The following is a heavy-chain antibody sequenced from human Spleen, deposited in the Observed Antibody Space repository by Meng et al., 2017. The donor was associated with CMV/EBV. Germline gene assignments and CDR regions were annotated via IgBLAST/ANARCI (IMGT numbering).Heavy chain of an antibody. CDR3: AREAVLGLYYYGMDV. D-gene: IGHD4/OR15-4a*01. J-gene: IGHJ6*02. Sequence: SETLSLTCAVSGGSISSSNWWSWVHQPPEKGLEWIGEIYHSGSTNYNPSLKSRVTISVDKSKNQFSLKLSSVTAADTAVYYCAREAVLGLYYYGMDVWGQGTTVTVSS. V-gene: IGHV4-4*02. CDR1: GGSISSSNW. CDR2: IYHSGST.